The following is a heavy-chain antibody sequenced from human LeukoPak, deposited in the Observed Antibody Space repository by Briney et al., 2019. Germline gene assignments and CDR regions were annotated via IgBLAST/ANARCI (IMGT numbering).Heavy chain of an antibody. CDR3: AKALTRWAFDM. D-gene: IGHD3-16*01. J-gene: IGHJ3*02. CDR2: MSLSTSGK. CDR1: GFSFSDYD. Sequence: GGSLRLSCAASGFSFSDYDMSWVRQAPGKGLEWVSSMSLSTSGKTYADSVKGRFTVSTDKAKNTLYLQMDSLRAEDTAMYYCAKALTRWAFDMWGQGTMVTVST. V-gene: IGHV3-23*01.